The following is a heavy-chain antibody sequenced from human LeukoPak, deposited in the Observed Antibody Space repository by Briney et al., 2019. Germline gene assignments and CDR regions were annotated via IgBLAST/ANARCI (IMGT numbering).Heavy chain of an antibody. D-gene: IGHD3-16*01. CDR2: ISWNSGII. CDR1: GFTFDDYA. Sequence: PGGSLRLSCAASGFTFDDYAMHWVRQAPGKGLEWVSGISWNSGIIGYADSVKGRFTISRDNAKNSLYLQMNSLRAEDTALYYCAKDSVGQALDYFDYWGQGTLVTVSS. CDR3: AKDSVGQALDYFDY. J-gene: IGHJ4*02. V-gene: IGHV3-9*01.